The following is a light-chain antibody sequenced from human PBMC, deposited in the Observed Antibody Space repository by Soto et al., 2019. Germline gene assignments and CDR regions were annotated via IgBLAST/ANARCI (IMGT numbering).Light chain of an antibody. CDR3: QTWGTGFWV. V-gene: IGLV4-69*01. Sequence: QLVLTQSPSASASLGASVKLTCTLSSGHSNYAIAWHQQQPEKGPRYLMKLNSDGSHSKGDGIPDRFSGSSSEAERYLTFSRLQSEDEADYYCQTWGTGFWVFGGGTKLTVL. J-gene: IGLJ3*02. CDR2: LNSDGSH. CDR1: SGHSNYA.